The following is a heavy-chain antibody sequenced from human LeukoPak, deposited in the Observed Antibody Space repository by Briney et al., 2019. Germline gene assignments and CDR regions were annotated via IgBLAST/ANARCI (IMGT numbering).Heavy chain of an antibody. D-gene: IGHD3-22*01. J-gene: IGHJ4*02. CDR1: GGSFSGYY. CDR3: ARKGSVFSYYYDSSGYWDYFDY. CDR2: INHSGST. Sequence: PSETLSLTCAVYGGSFSGYYWSWIRQPPGKGLEWIGEINHSGSTNYNPSLKSRVTISVDTSKNQFSLKLSSVTAADTAVYYCARKGSVFSYYYDSSGYWDYFDYWGQGTPVTVSS. V-gene: IGHV4-34*01.